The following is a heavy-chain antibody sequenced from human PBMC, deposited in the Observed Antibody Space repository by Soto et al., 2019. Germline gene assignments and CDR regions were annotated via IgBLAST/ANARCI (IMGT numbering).Heavy chain of an antibody. Sequence: ASVKVSCKASGYTFTGYYMHWVRQAPGQGLEWMGWINPNSGGTNYAQKFQGWVTMTRDTSNSTAYMELSRLRSDDTAVYYCARDRAVTGPNLLDYWGQGTLVTVSS. CDR3: ARDRAVTGPNLLDY. V-gene: IGHV1-2*04. CDR2: INPNSGGT. CDR1: GYTFTGYY. D-gene: IGHD4-17*01. J-gene: IGHJ4*02.